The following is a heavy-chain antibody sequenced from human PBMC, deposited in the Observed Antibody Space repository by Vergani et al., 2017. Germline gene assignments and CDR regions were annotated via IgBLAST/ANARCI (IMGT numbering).Heavy chain of an antibody. CDR1: GFTFSDYY. V-gene: IGHV3-11*01. J-gene: IGHJ6*03. D-gene: IGHD2-8*01. CDR3: ARRSLLMVYATPDYYYYYMDV. CDR2: ISSSGNII. Sequence: QVQLLESGGGLVKPGGSLRLSCAAYGFTFSDYYMSWIRQAPGKGLEWVSYISSSGNIIYYADSVKGRFTISRDNAKNSLFLQMNSLRAEDTAVYYCARRSLLMVYATPDYYYYYMDVWGKGTTVTVSS.